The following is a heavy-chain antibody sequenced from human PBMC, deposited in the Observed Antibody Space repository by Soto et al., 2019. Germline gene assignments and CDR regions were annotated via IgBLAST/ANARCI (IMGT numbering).Heavy chain of an antibody. CDR2: VSYDGSKQ. CDR1: GFTFSRYA. CDR3: AKDTYYHDSSGYYVFDC. J-gene: IGHJ4*02. Sequence: PGGSLRLSCAASGFTFSRYAMSWVRQAPGQGLEWVAGVSYDGSKQYYTDSVRGRFTISRDNSRNTLDLQMNSLRAEDTAVYYCAKDTYYHDSSGYYVFDCWGQGTLVTVSS. D-gene: IGHD3-22*01. V-gene: IGHV3-30*10.